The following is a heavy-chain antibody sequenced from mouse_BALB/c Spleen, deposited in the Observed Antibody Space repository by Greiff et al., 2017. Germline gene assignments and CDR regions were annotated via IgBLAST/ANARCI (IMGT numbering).Heavy chain of an antibody. CDR1: GYTFTSYW. Sequence: VQLKESGAELARPGASVKLSCKASGYTFTSYWMQWVKQRPGQGLEWIGAIYPGDGDTRYTQKFKGKATLTADKSSSTAYMQLSSLASEDSAVYYCARGLLGFDYWGQGTTLTVSS. CDR3: ARGLLGFDY. D-gene: IGHD4-1*01. V-gene: IGHV1-87*01. CDR2: IYPGDGDT. J-gene: IGHJ2*01.